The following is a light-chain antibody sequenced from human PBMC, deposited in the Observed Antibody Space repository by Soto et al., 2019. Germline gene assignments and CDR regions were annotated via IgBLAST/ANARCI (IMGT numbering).Light chain of an antibody. J-gene: IGLJ2*01. Sequence: QSVLTQSPSASASLGASVKLTCTLSSGHGSDAIAWHQQQPEKGPRFLMNLNSDGSHTKGDGIPDRFSGSSSGAERYLTIYSLQSEDEDDYYCQTWGTGIVIFGGGTEVTVL. CDR2: LNSDGSH. CDR3: QTWGTGIVI. CDR1: SGHGSDA. V-gene: IGLV4-69*01.